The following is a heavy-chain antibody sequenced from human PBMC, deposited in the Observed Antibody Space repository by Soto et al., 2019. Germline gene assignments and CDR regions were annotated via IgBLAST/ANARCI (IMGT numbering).Heavy chain of an antibody. CDR1: GFTFSTYA. D-gene: IGHD6-6*01. J-gene: IGHJ4*02. CDR3: AKQVRDGTSSPYYFDY. Sequence: GGSLRLSCAASGFTFSTYALSWVRQAPGKGLEWVSAISANGQGIYYADSVRGRFTISRDNSKNTLSLQMNSLRAEDTAVYYCAKQVRDGTSSPYYFDYWGQGTLVTVSS. V-gene: IGHV3-23*01. CDR2: ISANGQGI.